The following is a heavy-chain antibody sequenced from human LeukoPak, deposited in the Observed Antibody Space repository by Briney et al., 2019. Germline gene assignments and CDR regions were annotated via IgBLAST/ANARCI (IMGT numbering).Heavy chain of an antibody. Sequence: PGGSLRLSCAASGFTFTNAWMSWVRQAPGKVPEWIGRSKSQTDGGTTDYAAPVKGRFSISRDDSKNTVYLQMNSLRTDDTAVYYCTTLSYVGGYWGQGTLVTVSS. CDR2: SKSQTDGGTT. D-gene: IGHD3-10*02. V-gene: IGHV3-15*01. CDR1: GFTFTNAW. J-gene: IGHJ4*02. CDR3: TTLSYVGGY.